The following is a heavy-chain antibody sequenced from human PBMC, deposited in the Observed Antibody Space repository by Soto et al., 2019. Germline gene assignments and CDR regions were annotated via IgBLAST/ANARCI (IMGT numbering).Heavy chain of an antibody. CDR3: ARLDYGGENFDY. V-gene: IGHV1-69*06. CDR2: IIPIFGTA. Sequence: GASVKVSCKASGGTFSSYAISWVRQAPGQGLEWMGGIIPIFGTANYAQKFQGRVTITADKSTSTAYMELSSLRSEDTAVYYCARLDYGGENFDYWGQGTLVTVSS. D-gene: IGHD4-17*01. CDR1: GGTFSSYA. J-gene: IGHJ4*02.